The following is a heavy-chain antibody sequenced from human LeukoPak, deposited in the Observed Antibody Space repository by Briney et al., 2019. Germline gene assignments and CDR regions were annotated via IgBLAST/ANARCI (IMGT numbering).Heavy chain of an antibody. CDR1: GGTFSSYG. J-gene: IGHJ6*02. V-gene: IGHV1-69*04. CDR3: ARTNYYDSSGSQGPGTFYYGLDV. D-gene: IGHD3-22*01. CDR2: VIPILDIS. Sequence: ASVKVSCKASGGTFSSYGITWVRQAPGQGIEWMGRVIPILDISNYAQMFQDRVTITADKFTSTAYMELSSLRSEDTAVYFCARTNYYDSSGSQGPGTFYYGLDVWGQGTTVTVSS.